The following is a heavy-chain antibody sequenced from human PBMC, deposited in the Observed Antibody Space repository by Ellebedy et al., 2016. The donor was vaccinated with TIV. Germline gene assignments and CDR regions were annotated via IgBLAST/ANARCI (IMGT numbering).Heavy chain of an antibody. CDR2: ISSRGSTI. CDR3: TRDSKGGGWYYGMDV. CDR1: GFIFNTYE. D-gene: IGHD3-16*01. J-gene: IGHJ6*02. V-gene: IGHV3-48*03. Sequence: GESLKISCAASGFIFNTYEMNWVRQAPGKGLEWVSYISSRGSTIYYADSVKGRLTIARDNAKNSLDLQMNSLRAEDTAVYYCTRDSKGGGWYYGMDVWGQGTTVTVSS.